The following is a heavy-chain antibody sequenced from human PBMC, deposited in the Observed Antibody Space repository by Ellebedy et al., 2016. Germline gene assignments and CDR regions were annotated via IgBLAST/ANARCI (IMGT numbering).Heavy chain of an antibody. CDR2: ISWNSGIV. J-gene: IGHJ6*03. Sequence: GGSLRLSCAASGFKFDDYAMHRVRQAPGTGLERVSVISWNSGIVVYADSVKGRFTISRDNAKRSLYLQMNSLRADDTAFYFCAKDGVEVAMYYLDVWGKGTAVTVSS. D-gene: IGHD5-12*01. CDR3: AKDGVEVAMYYLDV. V-gene: IGHV3-9*01. CDR1: GFKFDDYA.